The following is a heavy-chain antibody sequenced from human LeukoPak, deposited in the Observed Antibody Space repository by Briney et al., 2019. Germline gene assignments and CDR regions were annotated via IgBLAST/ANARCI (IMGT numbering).Heavy chain of an antibody. CDR3: TKDDDSTSYYFDY. CDR2: INSDGSTT. D-gene: IGHD2-2*01. Sequence: GGSLRLSCAASGFTFSSYWMYWVRQAPGKGLVWVSRINSDGSTTSYADSVKGRFTISRDNAKNTLYLQMNSLRAEDTAVYYRTKDDDSTSYYFDYWGQGTLVTVSS. J-gene: IGHJ4*02. V-gene: IGHV3-74*01. CDR1: GFTFSSYW.